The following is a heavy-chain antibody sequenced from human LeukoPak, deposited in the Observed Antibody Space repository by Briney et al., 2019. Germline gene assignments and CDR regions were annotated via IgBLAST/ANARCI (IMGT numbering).Heavy chain of an antibody. Sequence: ASVKVSCKASGYTFTGYYMHWVRQAPGQGLEWMGWINPNSGGTNYAQKFQGRVTMTRDTSISTAYMELSRLRSDDTAVYYCARDRSYDFRSGYYPGDRISHFDYWGQGTLVTVSS. CDR2: INPNSGGT. D-gene: IGHD3-3*01. J-gene: IGHJ4*02. CDR3: ARDRSYDFRSGYYPGDRISHFDY. V-gene: IGHV1-2*02. CDR1: GYTFTGYY.